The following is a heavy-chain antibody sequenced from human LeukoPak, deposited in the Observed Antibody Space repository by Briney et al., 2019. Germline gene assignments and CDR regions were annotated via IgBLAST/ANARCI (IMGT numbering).Heavy chain of an antibody. CDR3: ARSVTYYGSGSYNS. J-gene: IGHJ4*02. CDR1: GFTFSSYS. Sequence: GGSLRLSCAASGFTFSSYSMNWVRQAPGKGLEWVSYISSSSSTIYYADSVKGRFTISRDNAKNSLYLQMNSLRAEDTAVYYCARSVTYYGSGSYNSWGQGALVTVSS. V-gene: IGHV3-48*01. CDR2: ISSSSSTI. D-gene: IGHD3-10*01.